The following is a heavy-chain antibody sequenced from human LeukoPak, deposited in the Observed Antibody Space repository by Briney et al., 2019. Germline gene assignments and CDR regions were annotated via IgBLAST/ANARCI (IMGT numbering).Heavy chain of an antibody. CDR2: ISSSSSYI. D-gene: IGHD4-17*01. V-gene: IGHV3-21*01. Sequence: GGSLRLSCAAPGFTFSSYSMNWVRQAPGKGLEWVSSISSSSSYIYYADSVKGRFTISRDNAKNSLYLQMNSLRAEDTAVYYCASETTVTTLDIWGQGTMVTVSS. J-gene: IGHJ3*02. CDR1: GFTFSSYS. CDR3: ASETTVTTLDI.